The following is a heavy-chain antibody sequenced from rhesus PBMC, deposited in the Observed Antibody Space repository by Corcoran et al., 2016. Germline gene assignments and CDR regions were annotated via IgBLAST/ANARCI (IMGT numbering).Heavy chain of an antibody. J-gene: IGHJ6*01. D-gene: IGHD3-3*01. V-gene: IGHV3S5*01. CDR3: AKDGIGLVNSYGLDS. CDR2: IRYGGGTT. CDR1: GFTFSSYG. Sequence: EVQLVESGGGLVQPGGSLRLSCAASGFTFSSYGMSWVRQARGMGLEWVSFIRYGGGTTYDADSVKGRFTISRDNSKNTLSLQMNSLRAEDTAVYYCAKDGIGLVNSYGLDSWGQGVVVTVSS.